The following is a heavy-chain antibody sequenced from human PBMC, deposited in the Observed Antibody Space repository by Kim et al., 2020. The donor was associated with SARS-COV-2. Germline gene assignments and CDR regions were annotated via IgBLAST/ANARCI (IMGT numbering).Heavy chain of an antibody. CDR2: IYYSGST. D-gene: IGHD2-15*01. Sequence: SETLSLTCTVSGGSISSYYWSWIRQPPGKGLEWIGYIYYSGSTNYNPSLKSRVTISVDTSKNQFSLKLSSVTAADTAVYYCARVIVVAALGEFYFDYWG. J-gene: IGHJ4*01. V-gene: IGHV4-59*01. CDR3: ARVIVVAALGEFYFDY. CDR1: GGSISSYY.